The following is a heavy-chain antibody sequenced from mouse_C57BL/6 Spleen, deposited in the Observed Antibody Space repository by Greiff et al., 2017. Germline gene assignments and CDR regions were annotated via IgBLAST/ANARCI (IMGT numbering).Heavy chain of an antibody. CDR2: IYPGDGDT. CDR1: GYAFSSYW. D-gene: IGHD1-1*01. Sequence: QVQLQQSGAELVKPGASVKISCKASGYAFSSYWMNWVKQRPGKGLEWIGQIYPGDGDTNYNGKFKGKATLTADKSSSTAYMKLSSLTSEDSAVYFCARRGGSSAMDYWGQGASVTVSS. CDR3: ARRGGSSAMDY. V-gene: IGHV1-80*01. J-gene: IGHJ4*01.